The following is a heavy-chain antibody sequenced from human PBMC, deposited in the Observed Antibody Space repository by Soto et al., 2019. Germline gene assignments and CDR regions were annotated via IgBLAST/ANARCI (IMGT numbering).Heavy chain of an antibody. Sequence: EVQLVETGGGLIQPGGSLRLSCAASGLTVSSHHMNWVRQAPGKGLEWVSVLYSGGSTHYAGSVKGRFIISRDNSKNTLYLQMNSLRVEDTAVYYCARDRPGDEGDGFDIWGHGTMVTVSS. V-gene: IGHV3-53*02. CDR2: LYSGGST. J-gene: IGHJ3*02. CDR3: ARDRPGDEGDGFDI. D-gene: IGHD3-10*01. CDR1: GLTVSSHH.